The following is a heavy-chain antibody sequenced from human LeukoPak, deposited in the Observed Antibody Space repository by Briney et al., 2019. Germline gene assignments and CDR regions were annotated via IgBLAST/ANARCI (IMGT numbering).Heavy chain of an antibody. Sequence: GGSLRLSCAASGFTVSSSYMAWVRRAPGRGLEWVSIIYIGGNTFLADSVKGRFTISRDSSKNTLYLQMNSLTAEDRAVYYCARGYCLNGKSPFAFDYWGQGTLVTVSS. CDR2: IYIGGNT. D-gene: IGHD2-15*01. CDR1: GFTVSSSY. CDR3: ARGYCLNGKSPFAFDY. V-gene: IGHV3-66*02. J-gene: IGHJ4*02.